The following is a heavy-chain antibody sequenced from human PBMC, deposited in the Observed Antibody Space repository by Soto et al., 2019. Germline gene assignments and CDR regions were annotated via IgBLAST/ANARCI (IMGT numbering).Heavy chain of an antibody. J-gene: IGHJ5*02. Sequence: QVQLQESGPGLVKPSETLSLTCTVPGCSISSYYWSWIRQPPGKGLEWIGYIYYSGSTNYNPSLKSRVTISVDTSSNQFSLKLGSVTAADTAVYYCARPVSWSSGWFDPWGQGTLVTVSS. CDR3: ARPVSWSSGWFDP. CDR2: IYYSGST. CDR1: GCSISSYY. D-gene: IGHD1-26*01. V-gene: IGHV4-59*08.